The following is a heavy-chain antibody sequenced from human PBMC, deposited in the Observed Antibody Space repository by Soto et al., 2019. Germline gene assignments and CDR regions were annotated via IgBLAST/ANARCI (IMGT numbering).Heavy chain of an antibody. V-gene: IGHV4-39*01. Sequence: SETLSLTCSVSGGSIKNTNYHWGWIRQPPGKGLEWIGTLYYRGATDYNPSLKTRVTVSVDTSKNLLSLNLSSVTAADTAVYYCFGVMAATLDYWGQGTLVTVSS. J-gene: IGHJ4*01. D-gene: IGHD2-21*02. CDR2: LYYRGAT. CDR1: GGSIKNTNYH. CDR3: FGVMAATLDY.